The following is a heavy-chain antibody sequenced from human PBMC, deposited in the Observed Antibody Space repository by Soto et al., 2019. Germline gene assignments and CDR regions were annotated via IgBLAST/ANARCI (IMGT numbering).Heavy chain of an antibody. V-gene: IGHV3-23*01. J-gene: IGHJ6*02. CDR1: GFTFSSYA. CDR3: AKDTRPGLTRIQLCSHGMDV. CDR2: ISGSGGST. Sequence: GGSLRLSCAASGFTFSSYAMSWVRQAPGKGLEWVSAISGSGGSTYYADSVKGRFTISRDNSKNTLYLQMNTLRAEDTAVYYCAKDTRPGLTRIQLCSHGMDVWGQGTTVTV. D-gene: IGHD5-18*01.